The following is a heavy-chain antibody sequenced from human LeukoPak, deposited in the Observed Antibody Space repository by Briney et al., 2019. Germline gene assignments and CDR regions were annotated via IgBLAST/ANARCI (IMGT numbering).Heavy chain of an antibody. CDR1: GFTFSSYS. CDR2: ISSSGSTI. CDR3: ARGHGDYDDAFDI. Sequence: GGSLRLSCAASGFTFSSYSMSWIRQAPGKGLEWVSYISSSGSTIYYADSVKGRFTISRDNAKNSLYLQMNSLRAEDTAVYYCARGHGDYDDAFDIWGQGTMVTVSS. J-gene: IGHJ3*02. V-gene: IGHV3-48*04. D-gene: IGHD4-17*01.